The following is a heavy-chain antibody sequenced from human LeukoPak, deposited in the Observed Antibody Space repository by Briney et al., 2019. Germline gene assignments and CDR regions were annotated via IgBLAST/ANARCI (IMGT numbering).Heavy chain of an antibody. D-gene: IGHD1-26*01. J-gene: IGHJ4*02. CDR2: IYYSGST. V-gene: IGHV4-30-4*01. Sequence: SQTLSLTCTVSGGSISSGDYYWSWIRQPPGEGLEWIGYIYYSGSTYYNPSLKSRVTISVDTSKNQFSLKLSSVTAADTAVYYCARAAFSGSYYFDYWGQGTLVTVSS. CDR1: GGSISSGDYY. CDR3: ARAAFSGSYYFDY.